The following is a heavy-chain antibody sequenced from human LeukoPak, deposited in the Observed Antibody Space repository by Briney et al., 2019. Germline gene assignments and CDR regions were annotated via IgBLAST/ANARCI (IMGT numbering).Heavy chain of an antibody. V-gene: IGHV3-53*04. CDR3: AITSRSGSYDAFDI. D-gene: IGHD3-10*01. CDR2: IYSGGST. CDR1: GFTVSSNY. Sequence: GGSLRLPCAASGFTVSSNYMSWVRQAPGKGLEWVSVIYSGGSTYYADSVKGRFTISRHNSKNTLYLQMNSLRAEDTAVYYCAITSRSGSYDAFDIWGQGTMVTVSS. J-gene: IGHJ3*02.